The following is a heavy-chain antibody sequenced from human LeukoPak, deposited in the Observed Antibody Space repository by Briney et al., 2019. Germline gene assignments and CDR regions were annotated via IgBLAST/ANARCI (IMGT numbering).Heavy chain of an antibody. J-gene: IGHJ4*02. CDR3: ARDDYSSSWLDFDY. D-gene: IGHD6-13*01. V-gene: IGHV3-30*04. Sequence: GGSLRPSCAASGFTFSSYAMHWVRQAPGKGLEWVAVISYDGSNKYYADSVKGRFTISRDNSKNTLYLQMNSLRAEDTAVYYCARDDYSSSWLDFDYWGQGTLVTVSS. CDR1: GFTFSSYA. CDR2: ISYDGSNK.